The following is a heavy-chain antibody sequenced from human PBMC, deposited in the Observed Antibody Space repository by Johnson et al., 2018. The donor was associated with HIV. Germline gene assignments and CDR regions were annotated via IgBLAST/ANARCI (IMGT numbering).Heavy chain of an antibody. D-gene: IGHD1-26*01. V-gene: IGHV3-43D*03. J-gene: IGHJ3*02. CDR2: ISWDGGST. CDR3: ARGDGGSTDAFDI. CDR1: GFTFDDYA. Sequence: VQLVESGGGLIQPGGSLRLSCAASGFTFDDYAMHWVRQAPGKGLEWVSLISWDGGSTYYADSVKGRFTISRDNSKNSLYLQMNSLRAEDTALYYCARGDGGSTDAFDIWGQGTMVTVSS.